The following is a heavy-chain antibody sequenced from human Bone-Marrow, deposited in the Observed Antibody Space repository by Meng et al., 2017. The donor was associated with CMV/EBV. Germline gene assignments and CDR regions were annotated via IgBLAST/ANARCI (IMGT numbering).Heavy chain of an antibody. CDR3: ARNVGYYYGMDV. CDR2: IKQDGSEK. CDR1: GFTFSSYW. V-gene: IGHV3-7*03. Sequence: GGSLRLSCAASGFTFSSYWMSWVRQAPGKGLEWVANIKQDGSEKYYVDSVKGRFTISRDNAKNSLYLHMNSLRVEDTALYHCARNVGYYYGMDVWGQGTTVTVSS. J-gene: IGHJ6*02. D-gene: IGHD1-26*01.